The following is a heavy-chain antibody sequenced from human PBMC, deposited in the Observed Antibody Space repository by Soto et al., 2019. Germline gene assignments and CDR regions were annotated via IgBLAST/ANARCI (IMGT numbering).Heavy chain of an antibody. CDR1: GFTFSSYE. CDR3: ARGYAYDFWSGYNLNHYGMDV. CDR2: ISSSGSTI. J-gene: IGHJ6*02. V-gene: IGHV3-48*03. D-gene: IGHD3-3*01. Sequence: PGGSLRLSCAASGFTFSSYEMNWVRQAPGKGLEGVSYISSSGSTIYYADSVKGRFTISRDNAKNSLYLQMNSLRAEDTAVYYCARGYAYDFWSGYNLNHYGMDVWGQGTTVTVSS.